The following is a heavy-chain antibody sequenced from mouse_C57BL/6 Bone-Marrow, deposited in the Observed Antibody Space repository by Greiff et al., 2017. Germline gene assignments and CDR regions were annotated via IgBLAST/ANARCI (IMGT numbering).Heavy chain of an antibody. CDR2: ILPGSGST. D-gene: IGHD1-1*01. CDR1: GYTFTGYW. CDR3: ARPYYYGSSSSYYFDY. J-gene: IGHJ2*01. Sequence: QVQLQQSGAELMKPGASVKLSCKATGYTFTGYWIEWVKQRPGHGLEWIGEILPGSGSTNYNEKFKGKATFPADTSSNTAYMQLSSLTTEDSAIYYCARPYYYGSSSSYYFDYWGQGTTLTVSS. V-gene: IGHV1-9*01.